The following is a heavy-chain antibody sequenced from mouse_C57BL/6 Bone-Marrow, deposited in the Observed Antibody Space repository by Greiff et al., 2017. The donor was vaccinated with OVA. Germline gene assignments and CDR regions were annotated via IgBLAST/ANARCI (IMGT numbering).Heavy chain of an antibody. CDR3: ARNYDLYYAMDY. V-gene: IGHV1-81*01. Sequence: VKLMESGAELARPGASVKLSCKASGYTFTSYGISWVKQRTRQGLEWIGEIYPRSGNTYYNEKFKGKATLTADKSSSTAYMELRSLTSEDSAVYFCARNYDLYYAMDYWGQGTSVTVSS. CDR1: GYTFTSYG. D-gene: IGHD1-1*01. CDR2: IYPRSGNT. J-gene: IGHJ4*01.